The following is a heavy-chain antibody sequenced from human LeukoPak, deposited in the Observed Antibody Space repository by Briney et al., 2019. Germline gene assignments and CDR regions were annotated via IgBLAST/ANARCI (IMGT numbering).Heavy chain of an antibody. CDR1: GYTFTVYY. Sequence: ASVKVSCKASGYTFTVYYMHWVRQAPGQGLEWMGWINPNSGGTNCAQKFQGRVTMTRDTSISTAYMELSRLRSDDTAVYYCARVAPLRLGELSFLRFWDYWGQGTLVTVSS. J-gene: IGHJ4*02. CDR3: ARVAPLRLGELSFLRFWDY. CDR2: INPNSGGT. D-gene: IGHD3-16*02. V-gene: IGHV1-2*02.